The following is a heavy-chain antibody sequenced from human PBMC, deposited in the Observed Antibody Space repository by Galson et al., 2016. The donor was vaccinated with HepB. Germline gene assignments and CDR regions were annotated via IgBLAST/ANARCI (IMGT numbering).Heavy chain of an antibody. CDR2: ISSDGSNK. CDR1: GFTFSSYG. CDR3: AKDPKGYSGYGLFDY. Sequence: SLRLSCAASGFTFSSYGMHWVRQAPGKGLEWVAVISSDGSNKYYADSVKGRFTISRDNSKNTLYLQMNSLRAEDTAVYYCAKDPKGYSGYGLFDYWGQGTLVTVSS. D-gene: IGHD5-12*01. V-gene: IGHV3-30*18. J-gene: IGHJ4*02.